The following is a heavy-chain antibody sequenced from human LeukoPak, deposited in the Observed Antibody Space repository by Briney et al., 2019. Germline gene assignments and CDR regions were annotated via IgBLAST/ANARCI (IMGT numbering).Heavy chain of an antibody. CDR3: ARADPLYIVLMVYATHLDY. J-gene: IGHJ4*02. Sequence: ASVKVSCKASGYTFTSYYMHWVRQAPGQGLEWMGIINPSGGSTSYAQKFQGRVTMTRDTSTSTVYMKLSSLRSEDTAVYYCARADPLYIVLMVYATHLDYWGQGTLVTVSS. CDR1: GYTFTSYY. V-gene: IGHV1-46*01. CDR2: INPSGGST. D-gene: IGHD2-8*01.